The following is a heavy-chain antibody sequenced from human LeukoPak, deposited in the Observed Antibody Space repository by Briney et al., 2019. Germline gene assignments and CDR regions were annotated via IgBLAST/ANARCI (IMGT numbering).Heavy chain of an antibody. Sequence: SETLSLTCAVYGGSFSGYYWSWIRQPPGKGLEWIGEINHSGSTNYNPSLKSRVTISVDTSKNQFSLKLSSVTAADTAVYYCASMDDYGADWGRGTLVTVSS. J-gene: IGHJ4*02. CDR1: GGSFSGYY. CDR3: ASMDDYGAD. D-gene: IGHD4-17*01. CDR2: INHSGST. V-gene: IGHV4-34*01.